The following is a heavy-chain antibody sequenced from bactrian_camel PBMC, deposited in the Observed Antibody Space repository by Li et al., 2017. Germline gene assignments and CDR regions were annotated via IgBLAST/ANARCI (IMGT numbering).Heavy chain of an antibody. CDR3: AAEDQAPWDMGWICNYNS. CDR2: VDSNGVT. D-gene: IGHD3*01. CDR1: RYTGSSAC. V-gene: IGHV3S14*01. Sequence: HVQLVESGGGSVQAGGSLRLSCAASRYTGSSACMAWFRQAPGSQRETVATVDSNGVTEVAGSVKGRFTLSKDNAKNTLYLRMDNLKPEDTALYTCAAEDQAPWDMGWICNYNSLGQGTQVTVS. J-gene: IGHJ4*01.